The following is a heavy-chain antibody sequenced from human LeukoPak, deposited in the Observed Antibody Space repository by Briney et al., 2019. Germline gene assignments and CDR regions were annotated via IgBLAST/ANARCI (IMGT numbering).Heavy chain of an antibody. CDR3: ARGDVYFDY. CDR1: GFIVSSDY. Sequence: GGSLRLSCVASGFIVSSDYMSWVRQAPGKGLEWVSVIYSGGRTYYADSVKGRFTISRDNSKSTLYLQMNSLRAEDTAVYYCARGDVYFDYWGQGTLVTVSS. D-gene: IGHD2-21*02. J-gene: IGHJ4*02. CDR2: IYSGGRT. V-gene: IGHV3-53*01.